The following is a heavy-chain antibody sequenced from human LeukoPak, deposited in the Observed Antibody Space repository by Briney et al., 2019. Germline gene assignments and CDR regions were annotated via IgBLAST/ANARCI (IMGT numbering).Heavy chain of an antibody. CDR1: GYTFTSYG. CDR2: ISAYNGNT. CDR3: ARDFGYSGYDSYYYYMDV. J-gene: IGHJ6*03. Sequence: ASVKVSCKASGYTFTSYGISWVRQAPGQGLEWMGWISAYNGNTNYAQKLQGRVTMTTDTSTSTAYMELRSLRSDDTAVCYCARDFGYSGYDSYYYYMDVWGKGTTVTISS. D-gene: IGHD5-12*01. V-gene: IGHV1-18*01.